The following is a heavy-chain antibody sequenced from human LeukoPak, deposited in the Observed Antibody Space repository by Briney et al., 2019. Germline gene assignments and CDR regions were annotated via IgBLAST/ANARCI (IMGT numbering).Heavy chain of an antibody. CDR1: GFTFSDYY. Sequence: GGSLRLSCAASGFTFSDYYMSWIRQAPGKGLEWVSVIYSGGSTYYADSVKGRFTISRDNSKNTLYLQMNSLRAEDTAVYYCASENSSGWYYYGMDVWGQGTTVTVSS. D-gene: IGHD6-19*01. J-gene: IGHJ6*02. V-gene: IGHV3-53*01. CDR3: ASENSSGWYYYGMDV. CDR2: IYSGGST.